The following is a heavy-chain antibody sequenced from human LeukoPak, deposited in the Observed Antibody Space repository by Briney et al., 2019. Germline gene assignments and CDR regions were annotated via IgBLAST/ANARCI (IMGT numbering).Heavy chain of an antibody. CDR1: GFTFSESW. CDR2: INHEGGGI. J-gene: IGHJ6*02. Sequence: GGSLSLSCAASGFTFSESWMTWVRQVPGQGLEWVAHINHEGGGIQYVDSVKGRFTISRDNAKGSVYLQMNSLRAEDTAIYHCATYINWVAGDVWGQGTTVIVSS. V-gene: IGHV3-7*01. D-gene: IGHD1-1*01. CDR3: ATYINWVAGDV.